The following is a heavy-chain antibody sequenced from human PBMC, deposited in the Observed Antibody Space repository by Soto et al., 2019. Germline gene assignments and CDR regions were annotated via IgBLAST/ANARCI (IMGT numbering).Heavy chain of an antibody. V-gene: IGHV1-69*06. D-gene: IGHD6-13*01. J-gene: IGHJ5*02. CDR1: GYTFNSFT. CDR2: IVPLFGTP. CDR3: ARDPLGYSNLENWLEP. Sequence: SVKVSCKASGYTFNSFTISWVRQAPGRGLEWMGAIVPLFGTPNYAQNFQGRVTITADKSSSTAYMELSGLRSDDTAVYYCARDPLGYSNLENWLEPWRQGAVVTDSS.